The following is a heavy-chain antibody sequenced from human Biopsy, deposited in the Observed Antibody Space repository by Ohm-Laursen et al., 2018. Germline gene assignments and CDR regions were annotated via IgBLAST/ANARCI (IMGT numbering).Heavy chain of an antibody. Sequence: LRLSCAASGFPFANYAMNWVRQAPGEGLEWVSLISASGGSAYYADSVKGRFTVSRDNSKNTVFLQMNSLRPEDTAAYYCAKKGMPVTDNNWFDPWGQGTLVTVSS. J-gene: IGHJ5*02. CDR1: GFPFANYA. CDR2: ISASGGSA. D-gene: IGHD2-21*02. V-gene: IGHV3-23*01. CDR3: AKKGMPVTDNNWFDP.